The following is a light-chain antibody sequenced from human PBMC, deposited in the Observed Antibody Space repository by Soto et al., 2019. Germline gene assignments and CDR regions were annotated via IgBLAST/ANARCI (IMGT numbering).Light chain of an antibody. Sequence: DIQLTQSPSFLSASVGDRVTITCRASQGINSYLAWYQQKPGKVPKLLIYAASTLQSGVPSRFSGSGSGTEFTLTISSLQPEDFATYYCQQINSYPITFGQGTRLEI. J-gene: IGKJ5*01. CDR3: QQINSYPIT. CDR2: AAS. V-gene: IGKV1-9*01. CDR1: QGINSY.